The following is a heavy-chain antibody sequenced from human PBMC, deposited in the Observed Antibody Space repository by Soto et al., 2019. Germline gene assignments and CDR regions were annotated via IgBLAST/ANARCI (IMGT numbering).Heavy chain of an antibody. CDR3: AGGSVLRSRLEGWFDP. CDR1: GGTFSSYA. Sequence: ASVKVSCKASGGTFSSYAISWVRQAPGQGLEWMGGIITIFGTANYAQKFQGRVTITADESTSTAYMELSSLRSEDTAVYYCAGGSVLRSRLEGWFDPWGQGTLVTVSS. CDR2: IITIFGTA. V-gene: IGHV1-69*13. D-gene: IGHD3-16*01. J-gene: IGHJ5*02.